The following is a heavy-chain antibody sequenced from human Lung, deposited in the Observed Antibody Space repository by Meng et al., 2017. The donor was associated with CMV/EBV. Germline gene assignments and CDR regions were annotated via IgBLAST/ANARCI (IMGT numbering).Heavy chain of an antibody. CDR3: ARVFGDITGYVFDY. V-gene: IGHV6-1*01. CDR2: TYYKSKWNH. Sequence: SQXXXLTXAISGDSVSSNSATWNWIRQSPSRGLEWLGRTYYKSKWNHDYAVSVKSRISFNPDTSKNQFSLQLSSVTPEDTAVYYCARVFGDITGYVFDYWXQGTXVTGAS. D-gene: IGHD3-22*01. CDR1: GDSVSSNSAT. J-gene: IGHJ4*02.